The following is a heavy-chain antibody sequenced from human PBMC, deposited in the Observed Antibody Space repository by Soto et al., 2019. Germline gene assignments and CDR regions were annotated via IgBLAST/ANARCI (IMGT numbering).Heavy chain of an antibody. D-gene: IGHD6-13*01. V-gene: IGHV3-33*01. CDR3: ARELSGYSSSWYSFDY. CDR1: GFTFSSYG. J-gene: IGHJ4*02. Sequence: HPGGSLRLSCAASGFTFSSYGMHWVRQAPGKGLEWVAVIWYDGSNKYYADSVKGRFTISRDNSKNTLYLQMNSLRAEDTAVYYCARELSGYSSSWYSFDYWGQGTLVTVSS. CDR2: IWYDGSNK.